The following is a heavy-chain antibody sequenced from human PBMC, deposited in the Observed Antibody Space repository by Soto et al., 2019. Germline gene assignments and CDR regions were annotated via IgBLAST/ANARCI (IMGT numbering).Heavy chain of an antibody. CDR1: GYTFTSYA. D-gene: IGHD2-21*02. J-gene: IGHJ4*02. V-gene: IGHV1-3*05. Sequence: QVQLVQSGAEEKKPGASVKVSCKASGYTFTSYAMHWVRQAPGQRLEWMGWINAGNGNTKYSQKFQGRVTITRDTSASTAYMELGSLRSEDTAVYYCARSIVAVTALDYWGQGTLVTVSS. CDR2: INAGNGNT. CDR3: ARSIVAVTALDY.